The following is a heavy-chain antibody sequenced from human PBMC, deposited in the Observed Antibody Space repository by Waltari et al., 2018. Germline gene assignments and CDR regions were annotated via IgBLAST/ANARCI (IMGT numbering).Heavy chain of an antibody. CDR1: GGSISSSSYY. Sequence: QLQLQESGPGLVKPSETLSLTCTVSGGSISSSSYYWGWIRQPPGQGLEWIGSIYYRGSTSYNPPLKSGVTISVDTSKNQFSLKLSSVTAADTAVYYCARLAAGYIDYWGQGTLVTVSS. J-gene: IGHJ4*02. CDR3: ARLAAGYIDY. CDR2: IYYRGST. D-gene: IGHD6-19*01. V-gene: IGHV4-39*01.